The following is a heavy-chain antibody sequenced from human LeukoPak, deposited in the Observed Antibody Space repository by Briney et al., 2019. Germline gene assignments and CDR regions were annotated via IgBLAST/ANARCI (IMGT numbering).Heavy chain of an antibody. CDR3: AREGAGRSGMDV. Sequence: PGGSLRLSCAASGFTFDDYSMHWVRQGPGKGLEWVSVISWGGGSTSYADSVKGRFTISRDNAQNSLYLQVNSLRDEDTAVYYCAREGAGRSGMDVWGQGTTVTVSS. J-gene: IGHJ6*02. CDR1: GFTFDDYS. V-gene: IGHV3-43*01. D-gene: IGHD6-13*01. CDR2: ISWGGGST.